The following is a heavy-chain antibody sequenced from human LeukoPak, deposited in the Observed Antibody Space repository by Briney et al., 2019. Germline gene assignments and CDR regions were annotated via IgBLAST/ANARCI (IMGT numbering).Heavy chain of an antibody. J-gene: IGHJ4*02. CDR1: GYTFIGYY. CDR3: ARDLPGGLYSSSWYS. Sequence: ASVKVSCKASGYTFIGYYIHWVRQAPGQGLEWMGWINPNSSGTNYAQKFQGRVTMTRDTSISTAYMELNRLRSDDTAVYYCARDLPGGLYSSSWYSWGQGTLVTVSS. D-gene: IGHD6-13*01. V-gene: IGHV1-2*02. CDR2: INPNSSGT.